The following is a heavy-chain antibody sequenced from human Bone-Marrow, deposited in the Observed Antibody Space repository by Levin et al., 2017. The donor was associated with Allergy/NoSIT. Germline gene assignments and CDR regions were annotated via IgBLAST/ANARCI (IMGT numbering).Heavy chain of an antibody. D-gene: IGHD4/OR15-4a*01. V-gene: IGHV3-7*02. CDR2: IKPDGNDK. Sequence: LSLTCEASGFTFRNYWMSWVRQAPGKGLEWVAEIKPDGNDKYYEGSVKGRFTMSRDNAKNSLYLQMNSLRTEDTAVYFCATVEVGADWGQGTLVTVSS. CDR3: ATVEVGAD. J-gene: IGHJ4*02. CDR1: GFTFRNYW.